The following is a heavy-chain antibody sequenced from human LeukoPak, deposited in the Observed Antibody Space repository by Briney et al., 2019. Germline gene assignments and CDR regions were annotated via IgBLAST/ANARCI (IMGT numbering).Heavy chain of an antibody. V-gene: IGHV4-31*03. CDR1: GGSISSGGYY. Sequence: PSETLSLTCTVSGGSISSGGYYWSWIRQHPGKGLEWIGYIYYSGSTYYNPSLKSRVTISVGTSKNQFSLKLSSVTAADTAVYYCARGAYGSGSYPWGGYYYYGMDVWGQGTTVTVSS. D-gene: IGHD3-10*01. J-gene: IGHJ6*02. CDR3: ARGAYGSGSYPWGGYYYYGMDV. CDR2: IYYSGST.